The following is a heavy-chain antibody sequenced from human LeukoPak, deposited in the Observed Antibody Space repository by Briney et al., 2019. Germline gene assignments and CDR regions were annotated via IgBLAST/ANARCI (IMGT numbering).Heavy chain of an antibody. J-gene: IGHJ6*04. CDR3: ARAPVHYYYYYGMDV. Sequence: SETLSLTCAVYGGSFSGYYWSWIRQHPGKGLEWIGYIYYSGSTYYNPSLKSRVTISVDTSKNQFSLKLSSVTAADTAVYYCARAPVHYYYYYGMDVWAKGPRSPSPQ. V-gene: IGHV4-31*11. CDR1: GGSFSGYY. CDR2: IYYSGST.